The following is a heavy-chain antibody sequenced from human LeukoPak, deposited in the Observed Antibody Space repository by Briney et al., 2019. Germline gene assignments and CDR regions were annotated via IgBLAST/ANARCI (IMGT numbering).Heavy chain of an antibody. J-gene: IGHJ4*02. CDR2: ISGSGGST. CDR1: GFTFSSYV. D-gene: IGHD6-19*01. Sequence: GGSLRLSCAASGFTFSSYVMSWVRQAPGKGLEWVSAISGSGGSTYYADSVKGRFTISRDNSKNTLYLQMNSLRGEDTAVYYCAKGRGQWLAAINYWGQGTLDTVSS. CDR3: AKGRGQWLAAINY. V-gene: IGHV3-23*01.